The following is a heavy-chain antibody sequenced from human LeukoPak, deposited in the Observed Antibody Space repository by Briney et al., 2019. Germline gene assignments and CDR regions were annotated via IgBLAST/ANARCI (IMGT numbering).Heavy chain of an antibody. CDR3: ARRRYSSGWYAYDY. Sequence: PSETLSLTCIVSGGSVSSSNYYWGWIRQPPGKGLEWIGSVYYSGSTYYNPSLKSRVTISADTSKNQFSLKLSSVTAADTAVYYCARRRYSSGWYAYDYWGQGTLVTVSS. CDR1: GGSVSSSNYY. CDR2: VYYSGST. J-gene: IGHJ4*02. V-gene: IGHV4-39*01. D-gene: IGHD6-19*01.